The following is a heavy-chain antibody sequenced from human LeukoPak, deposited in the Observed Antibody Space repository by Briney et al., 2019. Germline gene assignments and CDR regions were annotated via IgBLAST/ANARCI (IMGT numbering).Heavy chain of an antibody. D-gene: IGHD5-12*01. CDR2: IRNKAYGEKT. V-gene: IGHV3-49*03. CDR1: GFIFGDYA. J-gene: IGHJ4*02. Sequence: GGSLRLSCTTSGFIFGDYAMSWFRQAPGRGLEWVGFIRNKAYGEKTKYAASVRGRFIISRDDSKGIAYLQMNSLDVEDTAVYFCSRSKEGGYYFFDSWGQGALVTVSS. CDR3: SRSKEGGYYFFDS.